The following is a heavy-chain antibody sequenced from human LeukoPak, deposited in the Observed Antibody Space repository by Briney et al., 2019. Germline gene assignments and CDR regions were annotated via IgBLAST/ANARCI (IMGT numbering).Heavy chain of an antibody. CDR2: SIATDT. CDR1: GFTFSSYD. D-gene: IGHD6-13*01. CDR3: ARDPHSSSWYRGFGY. V-gene: IGHV3-13*01. J-gene: IGHJ4*02. Sequence: GGSLRLSCAASGFTFSSYDMHWVRQFTGKGLEWVSGSIATDTYYSGSVKGRFTISRENAKNSLYLQMNSLTAGDTAVYYCARDPHSSSWYRGFGYWGQGTLVTVSP.